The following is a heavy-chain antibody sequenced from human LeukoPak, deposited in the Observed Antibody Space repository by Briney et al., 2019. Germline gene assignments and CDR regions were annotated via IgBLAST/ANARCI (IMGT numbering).Heavy chain of an antibody. Sequence: SETLSLTCAVYGGSFSGYYWSWIRQPDGKGLEWIGRIYTSGSTNYNPSLKSRVTMSVDTSKNQFSLKLSSVTAADTAVYCCARLERPDAFDIWGQGTMVTVSS. D-gene: IGHD5-24*01. V-gene: IGHV4-59*10. CDR1: GGSFSGYY. J-gene: IGHJ3*02. CDR2: IYTSGST. CDR3: ARLERPDAFDI.